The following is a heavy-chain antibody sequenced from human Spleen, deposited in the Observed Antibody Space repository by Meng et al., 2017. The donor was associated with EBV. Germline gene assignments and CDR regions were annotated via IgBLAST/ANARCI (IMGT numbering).Heavy chain of an antibody. Sequence: VKLHKWGAGLLKPSQNLSLTCAVSGVSISSGGSSCSWIRQPPGKGLEWIGYMHHSGSTYNNPSLKSRVTISVDRSKNQFSLKLSSVTAADTAVYYCAGGPTAMVTYFDYWGQGTLVTVSS. CDR3: AGGPTAMVTYFDY. CDR2: MHHSGST. V-gene: IGHV4-30-2*01. D-gene: IGHD5-18*01. CDR1: GVSISSGGSS. J-gene: IGHJ4*02.